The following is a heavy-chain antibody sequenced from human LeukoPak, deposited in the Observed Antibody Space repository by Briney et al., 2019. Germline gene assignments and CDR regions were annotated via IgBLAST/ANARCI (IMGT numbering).Heavy chain of an antibody. CDR1: GFTFSSYT. Sequence: GGSLRLSCAASGFTFSSYTMNWVRQAPGKALEWVSSIRSSSSYIYYADSVKGRFTISRDNAKNSLYLQMNSLRAEDTAVYYCARDGWLDYWGQGTLVTVSS. V-gene: IGHV3-21*01. CDR2: IRSSSSYI. J-gene: IGHJ4*02. D-gene: IGHD5-24*01. CDR3: ARDGWLDY.